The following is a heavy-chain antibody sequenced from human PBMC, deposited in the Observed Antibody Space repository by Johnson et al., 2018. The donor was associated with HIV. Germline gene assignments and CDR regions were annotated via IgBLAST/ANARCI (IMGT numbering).Heavy chain of an antibody. V-gene: IGHV3-23*04. CDR1: GFTFSSYA. Sequence: EVQLVESGGGVVQPGRSLRLSCAASGFTFSSYAMHWVRQAPGKGLEWVSFISGGEDDTYYADSVKGRFTISRDNSKNTFYLQMNSLRVEDTAIYYCANSLLFDAFNIWGQGTMVTVSS. CDR3: ANSLLFDAFNI. CDR2: ISGGEDDT. J-gene: IGHJ3*02.